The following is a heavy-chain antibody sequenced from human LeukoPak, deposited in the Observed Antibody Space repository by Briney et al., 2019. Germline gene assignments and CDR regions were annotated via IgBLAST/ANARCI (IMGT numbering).Heavy chain of an antibody. CDR3: ARVDVVVTAIDY. CDR1: GGTFSSYA. CDR2: INPNSGGT. D-gene: IGHD2-21*02. V-gene: IGHV1-2*02. J-gene: IGHJ4*02. Sequence: GASVKVSCKASGGTFSSYAISWVRQAPGQGLEWMGWINPNSGGTNYAQKFQGRVTMTRDTSISTAYMELSRLRSDDTAVYYCARVDVVVTAIDYWGQGTLVTVSS.